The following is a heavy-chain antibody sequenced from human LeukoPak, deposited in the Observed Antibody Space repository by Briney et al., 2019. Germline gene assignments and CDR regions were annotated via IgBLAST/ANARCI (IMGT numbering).Heavy chain of an antibody. CDR1: GGSFSGYY. CDR2: INHSGST. V-gene: IGHV4-34*01. J-gene: IGHJ4*02. D-gene: IGHD3-10*01. CDR3: ARGRRSGSYSDFDY. Sequence: SETLSLTRAVYGGSFSGYYWSWIRQPPGKGLEWIGEINHSGSTNYNPSLKSRVTISVDTSKNQFSLKLSSVTAADTAVYYCARGRRSGSYSDFDYWGQGTLVTVSS.